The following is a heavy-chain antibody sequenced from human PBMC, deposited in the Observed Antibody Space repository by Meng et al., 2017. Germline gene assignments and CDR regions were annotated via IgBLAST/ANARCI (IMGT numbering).Heavy chain of an antibody. CDR3: AREVRGDYGDYGSRAFDI. Sequence: GGSLRLSCAASGFTFSDYYMSWIRQAPGKGLEWVSYISSSGSTIYYADSMKSRFTISRDNAKNSLYLEMNSLRAEDTAVYYCAREVRGDYGDYGSRAFDIWGQGTMVTVSS. CDR2: ISSSGSTI. J-gene: IGHJ3*02. V-gene: IGHV3-11*01. D-gene: IGHD4-17*01. CDR1: GFTFSDYY.